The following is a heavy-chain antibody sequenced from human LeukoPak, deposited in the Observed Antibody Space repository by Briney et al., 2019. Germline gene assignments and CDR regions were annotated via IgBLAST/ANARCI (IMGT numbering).Heavy chain of an antibody. D-gene: IGHD6-13*01. Sequence: SGTLSLTCTVSGGSISSYYWSWIRQPPGKGLEWIGYIYYSGSTNYNPSHKSRVTISVDTSKNQFSLKLSSVTAADTAVYYCARGSYSSSGVNWFDPWGQGTLVTVSS. CDR1: GGSISSYY. J-gene: IGHJ5*02. CDR3: ARGSYSSSGVNWFDP. V-gene: IGHV4-59*01. CDR2: IYYSGST.